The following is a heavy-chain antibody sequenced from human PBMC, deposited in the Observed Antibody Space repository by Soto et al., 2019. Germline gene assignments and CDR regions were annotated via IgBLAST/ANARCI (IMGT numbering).Heavy chain of an antibody. D-gene: IGHD3-10*01. J-gene: IGHJ5*02. CDR2: ISYDGSNK. Sequence: QVQLVESGGGVVQPGRSLRLSCAASGFTFSSYGMHWVRQAPGKGLEWVAVISYDGSNKYYADSVKGRFTISRDNSKNPLYLQMNSLRAEDTAVYYCAKGEGLWFGGFDPWGQGTLVTVSS. V-gene: IGHV3-30*18. CDR1: GFTFSSYG. CDR3: AKGEGLWFGGFDP.